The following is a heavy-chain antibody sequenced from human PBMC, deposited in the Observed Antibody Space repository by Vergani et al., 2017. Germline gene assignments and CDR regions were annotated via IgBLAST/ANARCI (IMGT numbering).Heavy chain of an antibody. CDR1: GFTFSSYW. D-gene: IGHD6-13*01. CDR3: ARARRGSSWYGVFDY. Sequence: EVQLVESGGGLVQPGGSLRISCAASGFTFSSYWMSWVRQAPGKGLEWVANIKQDGSEKYYVDSVKGRFTISRDNAKNSLYLQMNSLRAEDTAVYYCARARRGSSWYGVFDYWGQGTLVTVSS. J-gene: IGHJ4*02. V-gene: IGHV3-7*03. CDR2: IKQDGSEK.